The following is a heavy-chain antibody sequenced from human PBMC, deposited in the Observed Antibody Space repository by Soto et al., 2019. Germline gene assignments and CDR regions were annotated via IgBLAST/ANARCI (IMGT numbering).Heavy chain of an antibody. CDR3: ARSGGSNSAEPYYYYGLDV. CDR1: GYSFTNYW. Sequence: EVQLVQSGAEVKKPGESLKISCKGSGYSFTNYWIGWVRQMPGKGLEWMGIIYPDDSDTRYSPSLQGQVTISVDKSISTAYLQWSSLKASDTAMYYCARSGGSNSAEPYYYYGLDVWGQGTTVTVSS. J-gene: IGHJ6*02. CDR2: IYPDDSDT. V-gene: IGHV5-51*01. D-gene: IGHD2-15*01.